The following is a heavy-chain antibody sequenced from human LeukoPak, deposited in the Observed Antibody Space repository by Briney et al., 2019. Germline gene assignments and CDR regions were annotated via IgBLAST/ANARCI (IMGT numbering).Heavy chain of an antibody. Sequence: GASVKVSCKASGYTFTSYDINWVRQATGQGLEWVGWMNPNSGNTGYAQKFQGRVTMTRNTSISTAYMELSSLRSEDTAVYYCARSLSSSWYYYYGMDVWGQGTTVTVSS. CDR1: GYTFTSYD. CDR2: MNPNSGNT. D-gene: IGHD6-13*01. CDR3: ARSLSSSWYYYYGMDV. V-gene: IGHV1-8*01. J-gene: IGHJ6*02.